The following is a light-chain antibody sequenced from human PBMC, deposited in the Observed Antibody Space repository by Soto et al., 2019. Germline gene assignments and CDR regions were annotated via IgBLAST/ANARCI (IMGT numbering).Light chain of an antibody. CDR1: QSISSW. CDR2: KAS. CDR3: QQYNSSPYT. J-gene: IGKJ2*01. V-gene: IGKV1-5*03. Sequence: DIQMTQSPSTLSASVGDRVTITCRASQSISSWLAWYQQKPGKAPKLLIYKASSLESGVPSRFSGSGSGTEFTLTISSLQPDDFATYYCQQYNSSPYTFGQGTTLEIK.